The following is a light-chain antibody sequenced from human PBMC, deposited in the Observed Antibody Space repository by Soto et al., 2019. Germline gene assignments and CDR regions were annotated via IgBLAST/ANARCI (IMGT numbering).Light chain of an antibody. V-gene: IGKV1-5*01. J-gene: IGKJ5*01. CDR2: DAS. Sequence: DIQMTQSPSTLSASVGDRVTITCRASQSISRWLAWYQQKPGKAPQALIYDASSLKSGVPSRLSGNGSGTEFTLTISSLKPDDFATYYCQQYNTYSTFGQVTRLEI. CDR1: QSISRW. CDR3: QQYNTYST.